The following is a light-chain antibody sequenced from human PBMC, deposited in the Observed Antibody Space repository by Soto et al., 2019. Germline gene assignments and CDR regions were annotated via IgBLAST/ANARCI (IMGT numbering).Light chain of an antibody. V-gene: IGKV4-1*01. J-gene: IGKJ5*01. CDR1: QSVLYSSNNKNY. CDR3: QQYYSTPIT. CDR2: WAS. Sequence: DIVMTQSPDSLAVSLGERATINCKSSQSVLYSSNNKNYSAWYQQKPGQPPKLLIYWASTRESGVPDRFSGSGSGTDFTLTISSLQAEDVAVYYCQQYYSTPITFGQGTRLEFK.